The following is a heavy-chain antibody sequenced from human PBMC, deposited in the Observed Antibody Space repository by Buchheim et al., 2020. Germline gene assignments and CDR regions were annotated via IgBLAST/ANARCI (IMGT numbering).Heavy chain of an antibody. Sequence: EVQLVQSGAEVKKPGESLKISCKGSGYSFTSYWIGWVRQMPGNGLEWMGIIYPGDSYTRYSPSFQGQVTISADKSISTSYLKGSSLKASDTAMYYCERHTVTTWSGYYYYYGMDVWGQGTT. V-gene: IGHV5-51*01. CDR3: ERHTVTTWSGYYYYYGMDV. CDR2: IYPGDSYT. J-gene: IGHJ6*02. D-gene: IGHD4-17*01. CDR1: GYSFTSYW.